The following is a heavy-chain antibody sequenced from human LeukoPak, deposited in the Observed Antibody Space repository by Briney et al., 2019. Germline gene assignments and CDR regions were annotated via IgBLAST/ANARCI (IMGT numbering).Heavy chain of an antibody. V-gene: IGHV3-23*01. J-gene: IGHJ6*02. D-gene: IGHD3-9*01. CDR2: VSSGDGIT. Sequence: GGSLRLSCAASGFTFSSYAMSWVRQAPGKGLEWVSTVSSGDGITYYADSVKGRFTISRDNSQHTLYLQVSSLRAEDTAVYFCAKSVFHIMTDYYFALDVWGQGPRSPSR. CDR1: GFTFSSYA. CDR3: AKSVFHIMTDYYFALDV.